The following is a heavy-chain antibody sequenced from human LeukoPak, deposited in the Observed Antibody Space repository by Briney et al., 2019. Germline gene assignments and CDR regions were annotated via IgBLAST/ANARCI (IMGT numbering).Heavy chain of an antibody. Sequence: SETLSLTCTVSGGSISSYYWSWIRQPPGKGLEWIGYICYSGSTNYNPSLKSRVTISVDTSKNQFSLKLSSVTAADTAVYYCARHYDILTGYYQPLVGYFDPWGQGTLVTVSS. CDR2: ICYSGST. V-gene: IGHV4-59*01. CDR3: ARHYDILTGYYQPLVGYFDP. CDR1: GGSISSYY. D-gene: IGHD3-9*01. J-gene: IGHJ5*02.